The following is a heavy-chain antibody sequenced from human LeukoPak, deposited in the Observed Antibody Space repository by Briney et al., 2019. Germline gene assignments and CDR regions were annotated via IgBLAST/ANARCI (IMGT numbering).Heavy chain of an antibody. CDR1: GFTVSSNY. CDR2: IYSGGDT. Sequence: GGSLRLSCAASGFTVSSNYMSWVRQAPGKGLEWVSVIYSGGDTYYADSVKGRFTISRDNSKNTLYLQMNSLRAEDTAVYYCARVSPPLRGTGWVQPTEWGQGTLVTVSS. CDR3: ARVSPPLRGTGWVQPTE. D-gene: IGHD6-19*01. V-gene: IGHV3-66*01. J-gene: IGHJ4*02.